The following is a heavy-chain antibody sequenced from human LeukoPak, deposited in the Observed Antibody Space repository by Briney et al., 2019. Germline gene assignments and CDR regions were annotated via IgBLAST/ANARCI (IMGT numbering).Heavy chain of an antibody. CDR3: GGDTAIGIDY. D-gene: IGHD5-18*01. V-gene: IGHV3-21*01. J-gene: IGHJ4*02. CDR2: ISSSSSYI. Sequence: GGPLRLSCAASGFTFSSYSMNWVRQAPGKGLEWVSSISSSSSYIYYADSVKGRFTISRDNSKNTLYLQMNSLRAEDTAVYYCGGDTAIGIDYWGQGTLVTVSS. CDR1: GFTFSSYS.